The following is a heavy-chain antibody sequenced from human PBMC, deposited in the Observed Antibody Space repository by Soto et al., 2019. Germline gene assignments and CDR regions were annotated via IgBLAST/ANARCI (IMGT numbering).Heavy chain of an antibody. Sequence: QVQLVQSGSAMRKPGASVKVSCKTGGYTFSSNGVSWLRQAPGQGLEWMGGISADDGKTKYADNVQGRASMTIDTATTTASLELGSLKSEATAVYYCVRAGSYFDSNGYFDYWGQGTLVTVS. CDR2: ISADDGKT. V-gene: IGHV1-18*01. J-gene: IGHJ4*02. CDR3: VRAGSYFDSNGYFDY. D-gene: IGHD3-22*01. CDR1: GYTFSSNG.